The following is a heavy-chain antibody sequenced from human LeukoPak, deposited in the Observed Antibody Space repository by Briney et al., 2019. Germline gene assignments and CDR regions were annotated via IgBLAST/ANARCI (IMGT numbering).Heavy chain of an antibody. CDR1: GFTLSSYG. CDR2: IWYDGSNK. Sequence: GRSLRLSCAASGFTLSSYGMHWVRQAPGKGLEWVAVIWYDGSNKYYADSVKGRFTISRDNSKNTLYLQMNSLRAEDTAVYYCARDYFMVRGVITSGFDYWGQGTLVTVSS. D-gene: IGHD3-10*01. CDR3: ARDYFMVRGVITSGFDY. V-gene: IGHV3-33*01. J-gene: IGHJ4*02.